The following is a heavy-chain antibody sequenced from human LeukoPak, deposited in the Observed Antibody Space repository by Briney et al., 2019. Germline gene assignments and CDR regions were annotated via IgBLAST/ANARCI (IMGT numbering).Heavy chain of an antibody. V-gene: IGHV3-30-3*01. CDR2: ISYDGSNK. J-gene: IGHJ4*02. D-gene: IGHD5-24*01. CDR1: GFTFSSYA. CDR3: ARGPLTGRWPDMGFDY. Sequence: GSLRLSCAASGFTFSSYAMHWVRQAPGKGLEWVAVISYDGSNKYYADSVKGRFTISRDNSKNTLYLQMNSLRAEDTAVYYCARGPLTGRWPDMGFDYWGQGTLVTVSS.